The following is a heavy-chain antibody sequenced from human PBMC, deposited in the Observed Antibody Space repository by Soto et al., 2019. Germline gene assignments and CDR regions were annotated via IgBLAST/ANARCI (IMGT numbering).Heavy chain of an antibody. J-gene: IGHJ4*02. CDR3: ARHTAFLEWLY. CDR1: GGSISSYY. V-gene: IGHV4-59*08. CDR2: IYYSGST. Sequence: TSETLSLTCTVSGGSISSYYWSWIRQPPGKGLEWIGYIYYSGSTNYNPSLKSRVTISVDTSKDQSSLKLSSVTAADTAVYYCARHTAFLEWLYWGQGTLVTVSS. D-gene: IGHD3-3*02.